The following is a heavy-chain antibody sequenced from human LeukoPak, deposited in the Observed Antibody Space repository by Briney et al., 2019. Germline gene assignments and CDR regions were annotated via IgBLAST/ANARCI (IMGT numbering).Heavy chain of an antibody. V-gene: IGHV4-34*01. CDR2: INHSGST. Sequence: PSETLSLTCAVYGGSFSGYYWSWIRQPPGKGPEWIGEINHSGSTNYNPSLKSRVTISVDTSKNQFSLKLSSVTAADTAVYYCARAHYDFWSGYYPYYYYGMDVWGQGATVTVSS. J-gene: IGHJ6*02. D-gene: IGHD3-3*01. CDR3: ARAHYDFWSGYYPYYYYGMDV. CDR1: GGSFSGYY.